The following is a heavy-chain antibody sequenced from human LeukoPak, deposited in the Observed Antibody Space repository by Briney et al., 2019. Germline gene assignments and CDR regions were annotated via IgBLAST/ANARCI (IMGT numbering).Heavy chain of an antibody. V-gene: IGHV3-11*01. D-gene: IGHD5-18*01. J-gene: IGHJ6*03. Sequence: GGSLTLSCAASGFTFSDYYMSWIRQAPGKGLEWVSYISGSGSTVYYTYSVKGRFTISRDNAKNSLFLQMNSLRAEDTAVYYCAREPGYDDDYYYFYMEVWGKGTTVTVSS. CDR1: GFTFSDYY. CDR3: AREPGYDDDYYYFYMEV. CDR2: ISGSGSTV.